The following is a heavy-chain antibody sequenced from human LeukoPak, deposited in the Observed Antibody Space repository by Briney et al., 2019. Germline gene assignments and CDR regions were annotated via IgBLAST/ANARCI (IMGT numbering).Heavy chain of an antibody. CDR3: ARGGSGWYPLYYYYGMDV. CDR1: KFNFNTYS. Sequence: GGSLRLSCAASKFNFNTYSIHWVRQAPGKGLEWVAVISYDGSHTYYADSVKGRFTLSRDNSKNTLYLQMSSLRAEDTAVYYCARGGSGWYPLYYYYGMDVWGQGTTVTVSS. D-gene: IGHD6-19*01. CDR2: ISYDGSHT. V-gene: IGHV3-30*03. J-gene: IGHJ6*02.